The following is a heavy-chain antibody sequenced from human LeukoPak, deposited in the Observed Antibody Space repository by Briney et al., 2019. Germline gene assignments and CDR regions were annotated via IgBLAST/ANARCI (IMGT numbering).Heavy chain of an antibody. D-gene: IGHD6-13*01. CDR2: INHSGST. J-gene: IGHJ4*02. CDR3: ARVLGVAAAGRFDY. CDR1: GGSSSGYY. V-gene: IGHV4-34*01. Sequence: KPSETLSLTCAVYGGSSSGYYWSWIRQPPGKGLEWIGEINHSGSTNYNPSLKSRVTISVDTSKNQFSLKLSSVTAADTAVYYCARVLGVAAAGRFDYWGQGTLVTVSS.